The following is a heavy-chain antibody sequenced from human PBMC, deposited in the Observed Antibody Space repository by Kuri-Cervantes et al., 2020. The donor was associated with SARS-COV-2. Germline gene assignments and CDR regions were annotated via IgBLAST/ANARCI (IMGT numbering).Heavy chain of an antibody. CDR3: AHRRVFRAFDI. CDR1: GFSLSTSGVC. J-gene: IGHJ3*02. CDR2: IYWDDDK. V-gene: IGHV2-5*02. Sequence: SGPTLVKPTQTLTLTCTCSGFSLSTSGVCVTWIRQPPGKALEWLALIYWDDDKRYSPSLKSRLTITKDTSKNQVVLTMTNMDPVDTATYYCAHRRVFRAFDIWGQGTMVTVSS. D-gene: IGHD3-10*01.